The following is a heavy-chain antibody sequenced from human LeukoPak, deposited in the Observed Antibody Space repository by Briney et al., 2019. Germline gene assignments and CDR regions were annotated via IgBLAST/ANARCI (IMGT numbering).Heavy chain of an antibody. Sequence: PSETLSLTCTVSGGSISSYYWGWIRQPPGKGLEWIGDMYYSGSTSYNPSLKSRVTTSVDTSKNQFSLRLSSVTAADTAVYYCAGGMVYSSGWYVAWFDPWGQGTLVTVSS. CDR1: GGSISSYY. CDR2: MYYSGST. CDR3: AGGMVYSSGWYVAWFDP. D-gene: IGHD6-19*01. J-gene: IGHJ5*02. V-gene: IGHV4-59*08.